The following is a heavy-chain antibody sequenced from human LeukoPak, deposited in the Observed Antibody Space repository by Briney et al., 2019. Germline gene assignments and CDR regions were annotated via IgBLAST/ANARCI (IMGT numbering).Heavy chain of an antibody. D-gene: IGHD2-2*01. CDR1: GGSFSGYY. CDR2: INHSGST. CDR3: ARGGVGYCSSTSCPYYYYYGMDV. V-gene: IGHV4-34*01. J-gene: IGHJ6*04. Sequence: PSQTLSLTCAVYGGSFSGYYWSWIRQPPGKGLEWIGEINHSGSTNYNPSLKSRVTISVDTSKNQFSLKLSSVTAADTAVYYCARGGVGYCSSTSCPYYYYYGMDVWGKGTTVTVSS.